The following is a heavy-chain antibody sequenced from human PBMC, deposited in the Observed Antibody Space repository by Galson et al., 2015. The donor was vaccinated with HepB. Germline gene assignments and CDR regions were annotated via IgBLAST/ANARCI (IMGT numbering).Heavy chain of an antibody. D-gene: IGHD3-22*01. CDR3: AKDDSRDGYYFDY. CDR1: GFTFDDYA. V-gene: IGHV3-9*01. J-gene: IGHJ4*02. Sequence: SLRLSCAASGFTFDDYAMHWVRQAPGKGLEWVSGISWNSGSIGYADSVKGRFTISRDNAKNSLYLQMNSLRAEDTALYYCAKDDSRDGYYFDYWGQGTLVTVSS. CDR2: ISWNSGSI.